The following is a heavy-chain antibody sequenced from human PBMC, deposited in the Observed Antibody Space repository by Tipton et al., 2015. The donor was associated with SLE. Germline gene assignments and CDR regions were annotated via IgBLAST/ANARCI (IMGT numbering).Heavy chain of an antibody. CDR1: GFIFSSYG. D-gene: IGHD1/OR15-1a*01. V-gene: IGHV3-33*01. CDR3: AREGISGTTDYYYAMDV. CDR2: IWLDGSHA. J-gene: IGHJ6*02. Sequence: EASGFIFSSYGMHWVRQAPGKGLEWVAVIWLDGSHAYYADSVRGRFTISRDNAKNSLYLQMNSLRAEDTAVYYCAREGISGTTDYYYAMDVWGQGTTVTVSS.